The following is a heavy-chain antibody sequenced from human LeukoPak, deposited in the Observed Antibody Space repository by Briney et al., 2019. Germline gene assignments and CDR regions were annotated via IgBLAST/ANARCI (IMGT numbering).Heavy chain of an antibody. Sequence: GGSLRLSCAASGFTFSSYGMHWVRQAPGKGLEWVAVISYDGSNKYYADSVKGRFTISRDNAKNSLYLQMNSLRAEDTAVYYCAREAYYYGSIVDYWGQGTLVTVSS. CDR1: GFTFSSYG. V-gene: IGHV3-30*03. D-gene: IGHD3-10*01. CDR3: AREAYYYGSIVDY. J-gene: IGHJ4*02. CDR2: ISYDGSNK.